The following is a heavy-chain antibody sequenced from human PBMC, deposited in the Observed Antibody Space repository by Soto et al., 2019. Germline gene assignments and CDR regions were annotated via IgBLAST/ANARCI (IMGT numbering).Heavy chain of an antibody. CDR3: ARHSNEYRKSLDY. J-gene: IGHJ4*02. Sequence: PSETLSLTCTVSGGSVSGYYWSWIRQPPGKGLEWIAYNHYTGSSNSNPSLESRVTMSVDTSKNQFSLKLSSVTAADTAVYYCARHSNEYRKSLDYWGKGTLVTVSS. CDR1: GGSVSGYY. D-gene: IGHD1-1*01. CDR2: NHYTGSS. V-gene: IGHV4-59*08.